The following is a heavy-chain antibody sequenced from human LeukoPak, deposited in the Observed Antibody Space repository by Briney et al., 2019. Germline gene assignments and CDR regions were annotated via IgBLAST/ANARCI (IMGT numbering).Heavy chain of an antibody. Sequence: PGGSLRLSCAAPGFTFSSYSMNWVRQAPGKGLEWVSSISSSSSYIYYADSVKGRFTISRDNAKNLLYLQMNSLRAEDTAVYYCARGFSSGWHVWDYFDYWGQGTLVTVSS. J-gene: IGHJ4*02. D-gene: IGHD6-19*01. CDR2: ISSSSSYI. V-gene: IGHV3-21*01. CDR3: ARGFSSGWHVWDYFDY. CDR1: GFTFSSYS.